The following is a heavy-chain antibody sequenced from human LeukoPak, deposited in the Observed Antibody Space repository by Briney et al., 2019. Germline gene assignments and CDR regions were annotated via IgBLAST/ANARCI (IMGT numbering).Heavy chain of an antibody. CDR3: AREGPFRDGYNKYYFDY. D-gene: IGHD5-24*01. J-gene: IGHJ4*02. CDR2: ISAYNGNT. CDR1: GYTFTSYG. Sequence: ASVKVSCKASGYTFTSYGISWVRQAPGQGLEWMGWISAYNGNTNYAQKLQGRVTMTTDTSTSTAYMELRSLRSDDTAVYYCAREGPFRDGYNKYYFDYWGQGTLDTVSS. V-gene: IGHV1-18*01.